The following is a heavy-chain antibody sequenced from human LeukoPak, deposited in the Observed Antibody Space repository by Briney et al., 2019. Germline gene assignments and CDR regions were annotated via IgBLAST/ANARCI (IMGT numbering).Heavy chain of an antibody. Sequence: ASVKVSCKASGYTCNSYGLIWVRQAPGQGLEWMGRISPYNGNTNYAQKFQGRVTMTTDTSTSTAYMELTSLRSDDTAVYYCARTDSGGGVPYFDYWGQGTLVTVSS. J-gene: IGHJ4*02. CDR3: ARTDSGGGVPYFDY. V-gene: IGHV1-18*01. D-gene: IGHD4-23*01. CDR2: ISPYNGNT. CDR1: GYTCNSYG.